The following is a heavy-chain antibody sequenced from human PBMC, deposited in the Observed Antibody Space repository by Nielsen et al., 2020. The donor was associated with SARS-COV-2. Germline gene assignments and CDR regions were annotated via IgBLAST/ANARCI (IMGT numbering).Heavy chain of an antibody. Sequence: SETLSLTCSVSGVSISPFYWTWIRQAPGKGLEYIGYIYYSGSTNYNPSLKSRVTISVDTSKNQFSLKLSSVTAADTAVYYCARLVVPAAMFFDPRSSYYYYMDVWGKGTTVTVSS. J-gene: IGHJ6*03. V-gene: IGHV4-59*01. D-gene: IGHD2-2*01. CDR3: ARLVVPAAMFFDPRSSYYYYMDV. CDR2: IYYSGST. CDR1: GVSISPFY.